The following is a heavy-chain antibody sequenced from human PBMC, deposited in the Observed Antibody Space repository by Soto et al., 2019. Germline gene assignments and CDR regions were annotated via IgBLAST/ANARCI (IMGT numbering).Heavy chain of an antibody. CDR3: ASTYYDTSGYYANTGFDY. CDR2: IYYRGRT. V-gene: IGHV4-39*01. Sequence: QLQLQESGPGLVKPSETLSLTCSVSGGSISNSSYYWGWIRQPPGKGQEWIGSIYYRGRTYYNPSLKSRVTISVDTSKNQFSLKMSSVTAADTAVYYCASTYYDTSGYYANTGFDYWGQGTLATVSS. D-gene: IGHD3-22*01. J-gene: IGHJ4*02. CDR1: GGSISNSSYY.